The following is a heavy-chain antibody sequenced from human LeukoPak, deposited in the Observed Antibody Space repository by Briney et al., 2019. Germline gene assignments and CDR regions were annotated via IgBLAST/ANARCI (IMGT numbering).Heavy chain of an antibody. CDR1: GGTFSSYA. CDR2: IIPILGIA. Sequence: SVKVSCKASGGTFSSYAISWVRQAPGQGLEWMGRIIPILGIANYAQKFQGRVTITADKSTSTAYMELSSLRSEDTAVYYCARGALKYSSDFDYWGQGTLVAVSS. D-gene: IGHD6-25*01. J-gene: IGHJ4*02. V-gene: IGHV1-69*04. CDR3: ARGALKYSSDFDY.